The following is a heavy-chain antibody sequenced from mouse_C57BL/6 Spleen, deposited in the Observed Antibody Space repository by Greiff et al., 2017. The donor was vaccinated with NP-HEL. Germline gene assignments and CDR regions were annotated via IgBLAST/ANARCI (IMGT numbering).Heavy chain of an antibody. CDR2: IYPGNSDT. V-gene: IGHV1-5*01. CDR1: GYTFTSYW. J-gene: IGHJ1*03. CDR3: TGGYYSNYRYFDV. D-gene: IGHD2-5*01. Sequence: EVQLQQSGTVLARPGASVKMSCKTSGYTFTSYWMHWVKQRPGQGLEWVGAIYPGNSDTSYNQKFKGKAKLTAVPSASTAYMELSSLTNEDSAVYDCTGGYYSNYRYFDVWGTGTTVTVSS.